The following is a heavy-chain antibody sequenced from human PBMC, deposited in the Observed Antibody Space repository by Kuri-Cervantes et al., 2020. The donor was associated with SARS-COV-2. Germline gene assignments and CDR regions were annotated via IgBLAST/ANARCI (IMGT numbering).Heavy chain of an antibody. D-gene: IGHD6-13*01. V-gene: IGHV7-4-1*02. CDR2: INTNTGNP. CDR1: GYTFTSYA. CDR3: GYSSRWQGFDY. J-gene: IGHJ4*02. Sequence: ASVKVSCKASGYTFTSYAMNWVRQAPGQGLEWMGWINTNTGNPTYAQGFTGRFVSSLYTSVSTAYLQISSLKAEDTAVYYCGYSSRWQGFDYWGQGTLVTVSS.